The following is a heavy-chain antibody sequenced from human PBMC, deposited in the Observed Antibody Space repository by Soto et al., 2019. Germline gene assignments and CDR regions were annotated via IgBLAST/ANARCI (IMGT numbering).Heavy chain of an antibody. CDR2: IKQDGSAK. V-gene: IGHV3-7*01. Sequence: GGSLRLSCAASGFTFSSYWMTWVRQAPGKGLEWVANIKQDGSAKYYVDSVKGRFTISRDNAKNSLYLQMNSLRAEDTAVYYCASWLKTSGWYVLLEGSFDYWGQGTLVTVSS. CDR3: ASWLKTSGWYVLLEGSFDY. J-gene: IGHJ4*02. CDR1: GFTFSSYW. D-gene: IGHD6-19*01.